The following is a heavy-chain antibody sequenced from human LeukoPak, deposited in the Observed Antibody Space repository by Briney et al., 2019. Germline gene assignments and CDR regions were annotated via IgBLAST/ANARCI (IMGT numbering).Heavy chain of an antibody. J-gene: IGHJ4*02. Sequence: ASVKVSCKASGYSFTSYAIIWSRQAPGQGLEWMGWINSYSGNRNYAQKLQGRVTMTTDTSTSTAYMELRSLKSDDTAVYCCAREIQSMAPGHWGQGTLVTVSS. CDR3: AREIQSMAPGH. CDR1: GYSFTSYA. V-gene: IGHV1-18*01. CDR2: INSYSGNR. D-gene: IGHD3-10*01.